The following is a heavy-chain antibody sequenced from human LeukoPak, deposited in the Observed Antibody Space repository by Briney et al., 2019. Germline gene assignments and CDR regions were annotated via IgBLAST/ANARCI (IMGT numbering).Heavy chain of an antibody. V-gene: IGHV3-7*05. J-gene: IGHJ3*02. D-gene: IGHD3-16*01. Sequence: PGGSLRLSCAASGXTFSRFWMNWVPQAPGRGLEWVANIDQSGGRNNYVDSVKGRFTISRDNAKNSLFLEMSSLRADDTAVYFCARDVEGGTFDIWGQGTTVTVSS. CDR2: IDQSGGRN. CDR3: ARDVEGGTFDI. CDR1: GXTFSRFW.